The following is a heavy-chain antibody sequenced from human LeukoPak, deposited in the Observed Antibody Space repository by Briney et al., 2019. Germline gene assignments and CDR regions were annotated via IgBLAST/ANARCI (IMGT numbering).Heavy chain of an antibody. V-gene: IGHV3-74*01. CDR3: ARDRGSSTKRGHFDY. CDR2: INSDGSST. Sequence: GGSLRLSCAASGFTFSNYWMHWVRQAPGKGLVWVSRINSDGSSTSYADSVKGRFTISRDNSKNTLYLQMGSLRAEDMAVYYCARDRGSSTKRGHFDYWGQGTLVTVSS. CDR1: GFTFSNYW. J-gene: IGHJ4*02. D-gene: IGHD3-10*01.